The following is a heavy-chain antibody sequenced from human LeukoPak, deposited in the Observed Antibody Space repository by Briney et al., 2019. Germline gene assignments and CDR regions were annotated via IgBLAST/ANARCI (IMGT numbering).Heavy chain of an antibody. V-gene: IGHV3-23*01. CDR3: AKVGVYYDSSGYYLN. J-gene: IGHJ3*01. Sequence: GGSLRLSCAASGFTFSSYAMSWVRQAAGKGLEWVSAISGSGGSTYYADSVKGRFTISRDNSKNTLYLQMNSLRAEDTAVYYCAKVGVYYDSSGYYLNWGQGTMVTVSS. D-gene: IGHD3-22*01. CDR2: ISGSGGST. CDR1: GFTFSSYA.